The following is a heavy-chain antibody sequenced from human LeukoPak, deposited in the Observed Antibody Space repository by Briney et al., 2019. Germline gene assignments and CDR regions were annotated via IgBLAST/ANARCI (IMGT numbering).Heavy chain of an antibody. V-gene: IGHV3-15*01. CDR3: TTDRMIYATNWAVSWFDP. Sequence: PGGSLRLSCAASGITFTNAWLTWVRQAPGKGLEWVGRVKTKGDGGAADYAAPVKGRFTISRDDSKKTLYLQMNSLKTEDTAVYYCTTDRMIYATNWAVSWFDPWGQGTLVTVSS. J-gene: IGHJ5*02. CDR1: GITFTNAW. CDR2: VKTKGDGGAA. D-gene: IGHD2-8*01.